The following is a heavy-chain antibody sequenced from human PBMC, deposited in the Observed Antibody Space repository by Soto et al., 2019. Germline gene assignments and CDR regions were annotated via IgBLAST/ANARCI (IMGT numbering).Heavy chain of an antibody. V-gene: IGHV4-61*01. CDR2: IYYSGST. J-gene: IGHJ6*02. CDR3: ARDSQIYYYYYGMDV. Sequence: SETLSLTCTVSGGSVSSGSYYWSWIRQPPGKGLEWIGYIYYSGSTNYNPSLKSRVTISVDTSKNQFSLKLSSVTAADTAVYYCARDSQIYYYYYGMDVWGQGTTVTVSS. CDR1: GGSVSSGSYY.